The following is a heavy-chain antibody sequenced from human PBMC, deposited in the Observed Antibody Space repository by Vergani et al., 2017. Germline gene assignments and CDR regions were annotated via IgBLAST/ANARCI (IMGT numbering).Heavy chain of an antibody. CDR2: IIPILGIA. CDR3: ASGYYDSSATDAFDI. V-gene: IGHV1-69*02. Sequence: QVQLVQSGAEVKKTGSSVKVSCKASGGTFSSYTISWVRQAPGQGLEWMGRIIPILGIANYAQKFQGRVTITADKSTSTAYMELSSLRSEDTAVYYCASGYYDSSATDAFDIWGQGTMVTVSS. J-gene: IGHJ3*02. CDR1: GGTFSSYT. D-gene: IGHD3-22*01.